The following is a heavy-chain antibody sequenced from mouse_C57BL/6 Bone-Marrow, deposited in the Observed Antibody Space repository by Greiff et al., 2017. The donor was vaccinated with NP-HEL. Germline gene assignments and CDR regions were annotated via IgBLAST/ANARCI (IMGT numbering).Heavy chain of an antibody. CDR3: ARSRSYGGSYWYFGV. J-gene: IGHJ1*03. CDR1: GYTFTSYG. Sequence: VQLQQSGAELARPGASVTLSCKASGYTFTSYGISWVQQRTGPGLEWLGEIYPRSGNTYYNEKFKGKATLTADKSSSTAYMALSSLRSEFSAVYFCARSRSYGGSYWYFGVWGTGTTVTVSA. D-gene: IGHD1-1*01. CDR2: IYPRSGNT. V-gene: IGHV1-81*01.